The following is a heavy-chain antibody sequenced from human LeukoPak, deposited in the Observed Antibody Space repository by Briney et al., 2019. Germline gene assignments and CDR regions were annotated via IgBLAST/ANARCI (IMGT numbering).Heavy chain of an antibody. J-gene: IGHJ3*02. CDR1: GFTFSPYW. CDR3: ARLAPYYGTGII. CDR2: IKDDGSEE. D-gene: IGHD3-10*01. V-gene: IGHV3-7*01. Sequence: GGSLRLSCAASGFTFSPYWMSWVRQAPGKGLEWVATIKDDGSEEYYVDSVEGRFTISRDNAKKSLYLQMGSLRAEDTAVYLCARLAPYYGTGIIWGQGTVVTVSS.